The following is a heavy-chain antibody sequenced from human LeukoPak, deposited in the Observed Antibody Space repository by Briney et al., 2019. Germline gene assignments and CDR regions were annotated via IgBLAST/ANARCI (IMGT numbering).Heavy chain of an antibody. D-gene: IGHD2-2*01. CDR3: ARGRLYRGGSTRHQNWLDP. V-gene: IGHV4-34*01. CDR1: GGSFSGYY. Sequence: SETLSLTCAVYGGSFSGYYWSWIRQPPGKGLEWIGEVNHSGSTNYNPSLKSRVTISVDTSKNQFSLKLSSVTAADTAVYYCARGRLYRGGSTRHQNWLDPWGQGTLVTVSS. J-gene: IGHJ5*02. CDR2: VNHSGST.